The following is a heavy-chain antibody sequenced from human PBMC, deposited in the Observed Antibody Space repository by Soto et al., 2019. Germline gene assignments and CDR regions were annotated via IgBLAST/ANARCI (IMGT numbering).Heavy chain of an antibody. D-gene: IGHD3-16*02. Sequence: QVQLVESGGGVVQPGRSLRLSCAASGFTFSSYAMHWVRQAPGKGLEWVAVISYDGSNKYYADSVKGRFTISRDNSKNTLYLQMNSLRAEDTAVYYCARDDDYVWGSYRQPPYYYYGMDVWGQGTTVTVSS. CDR1: GFTFSSYA. CDR3: ARDDDYVWGSYRQPPYYYYGMDV. J-gene: IGHJ6*02. CDR2: ISYDGSNK. V-gene: IGHV3-30-3*01.